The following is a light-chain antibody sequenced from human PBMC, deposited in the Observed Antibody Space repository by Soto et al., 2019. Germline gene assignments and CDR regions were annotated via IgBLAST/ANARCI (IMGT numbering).Light chain of an antibody. CDR3: QQYSLSPLT. CDR2: GAS. J-gene: IGKJ4*01. V-gene: IGKV3-20*01. Sequence: EIVLTQSPGTLSLSPGESATLSCRASQSIFSSYLAWYQQKPGQPPRLLIYGASSRATGIPDRFSGDGSGTDFTLKISSLEPEDFAVYYCQQYSLSPLTFGGGTKVDIK. CDR1: QSIFSSY.